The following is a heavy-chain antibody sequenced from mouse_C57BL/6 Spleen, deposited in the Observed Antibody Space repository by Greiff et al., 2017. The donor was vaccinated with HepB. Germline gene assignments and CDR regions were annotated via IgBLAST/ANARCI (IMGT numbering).Heavy chain of an antibody. Sequence: QVQLQQPGAELVRPGSSVKLSCKASGYTFTSYWMHWVKQRPIQGLEWIGNIDPSDSETHYNQKFKDKATLTVDKSSSTAYMQLSSLTSEDSAVYYCAREGYDGYYGRYFDVWGTGTTVTVSS. CDR1: GYTFTSYW. D-gene: IGHD2-3*01. V-gene: IGHV1-52*01. J-gene: IGHJ1*03. CDR2: IDPSDSET. CDR3: AREGYDGYYGRYFDV.